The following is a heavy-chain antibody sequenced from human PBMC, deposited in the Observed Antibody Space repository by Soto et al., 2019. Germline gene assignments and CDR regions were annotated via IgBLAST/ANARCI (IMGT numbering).Heavy chain of an antibody. Sequence: EVQLLESGGGLVQPGGSLRLSWAASGLTFSTYAMSWLRQAPGKGLERVSAISGSGAKASYADSVKGRFTISRDNSKNTLYLQMTSLRADDTAVYYCAYQPIRRSSFDGWGQGTLVTVSS. D-gene: IGHD2-2*01. J-gene: IGHJ4*02. CDR3: AYQPIRRSSFDG. CDR1: GLTFSTYA. CDR2: ISGSGAKA. V-gene: IGHV3-23*01.